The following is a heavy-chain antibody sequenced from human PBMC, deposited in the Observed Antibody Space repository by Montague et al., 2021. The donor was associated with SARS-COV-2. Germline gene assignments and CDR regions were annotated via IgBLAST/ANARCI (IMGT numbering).Heavy chain of an antibody. J-gene: IGHJ4*02. CDR3: ARGSRQWRGRHPHYYYFDY. D-gene: IGHD6-19*01. V-gene: IGHV4-34*01. CDR1: GGSFSGYY. Sequence: SETLSLTCAVYGGSFSGYYWSWIRQPPGKGLEWIGEINHSGSTNXNPSLKSRVTISVDTSKNQFSLKLSSVTAADTAVYYCARGSRQWRGRHPHYYYFDYWGQGTLVTVSS. CDR2: INHSGST.